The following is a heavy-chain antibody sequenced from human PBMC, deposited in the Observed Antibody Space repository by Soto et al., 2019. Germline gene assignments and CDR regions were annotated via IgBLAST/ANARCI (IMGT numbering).Heavy chain of an antibody. CDR1: GVSGRSENYY. J-gene: IGHJ6*02. CDR2: IANSGTT. CDR3: ARDIPPVGYNFEAGGMDV. Sequence: QVQLQESGPGLVKPSETLSLTCTVSGVSGRSENYYWRWIRQPPGKGLEWIGFIANSGTTNYNPSLKGLVTRSRDTSKNQFTRKLSAVAAAATGVYYCARDIPPVGYNFEAGGMDVWGQATTVPVSS. D-gene: IGHD5-12*01. V-gene: IGHV4-61*01.